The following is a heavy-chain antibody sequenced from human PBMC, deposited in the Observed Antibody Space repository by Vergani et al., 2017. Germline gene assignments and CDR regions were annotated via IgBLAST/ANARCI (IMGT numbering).Heavy chain of an antibody. CDR3: AHGYYGSGSWAYYFDY. CDR2: IYWDDDK. D-gene: IGHD3-10*01. CDR1: GFSLSTSGVG. V-gene: IGHV2-5*02. Sequence: QITLKESGPTLVKPTQTLTLTCTFSGFSLSTSGVGVGWIRQPPGKALEWLALIYWDDDKRYSPFLKSRLTITKDPSKTQVVLTMTNMDPVDTATYYCAHGYYGSGSWAYYFDYWGQGTLVTVSS. J-gene: IGHJ4*02.